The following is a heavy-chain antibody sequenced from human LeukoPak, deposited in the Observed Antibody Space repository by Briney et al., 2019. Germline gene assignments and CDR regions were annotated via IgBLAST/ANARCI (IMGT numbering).Heavy chain of an antibody. J-gene: IGHJ3*01. CDR3: ARDLAQSSGWYHYAFDV. Sequence: QTGGSLRLSCAASGFTFSSYWMSWVRQAPGKGLEWVANIKQDGSEKYYVDSVKGRFTISRDNARNSLYLQMNSLTSEDTAVYYCARDLAQSSGWYHYAFDVWGQGTMVSVSS. D-gene: IGHD6-19*01. CDR1: GFTFSSYW. CDR2: IKQDGSEK. V-gene: IGHV3-7*01.